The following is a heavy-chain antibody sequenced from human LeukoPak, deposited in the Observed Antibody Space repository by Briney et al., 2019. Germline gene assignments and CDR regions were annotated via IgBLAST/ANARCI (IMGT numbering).Heavy chain of an antibody. CDR2: TKQDGSDK. V-gene: IGHV3-7*01. CDR3: TRGEKQYGGKVWFDP. D-gene: IGHD6-19*01. J-gene: IGHJ5*02. Sequence: GGSLRLSCEASGFAFDNYYMRWVRQAPGKGLEWVANTKQDGSDKYHVDSVKGGFTLSRDNDKNSLYLEMNSLRVEDTAVYYCTRGEKQYGGKVWFDPWGQGTLVIVSS. CDR1: GFAFDNYY.